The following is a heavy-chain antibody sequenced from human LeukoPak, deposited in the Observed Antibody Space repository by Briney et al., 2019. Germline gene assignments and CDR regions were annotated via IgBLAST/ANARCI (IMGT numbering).Heavy chain of an antibody. CDR2: INPSGGST. Sequence: ASVKVSCKAPGYTFTSYYMHWVRQAPGQGLEWMGIINPSGGSTSYAQKFQGRVTMTRDTSTSTVYMELSSLRSEDTAVYYCARAGMIVVSEYYYYYGMDVWGQGTTVTVSS. V-gene: IGHV1-46*01. CDR3: ARAGMIVVSEYYYYYGMDV. D-gene: IGHD3-22*01. J-gene: IGHJ6*02. CDR1: GYTFTSYY.